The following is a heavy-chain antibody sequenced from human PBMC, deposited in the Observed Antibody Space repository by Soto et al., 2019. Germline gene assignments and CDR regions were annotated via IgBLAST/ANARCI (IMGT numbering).Heavy chain of an antibody. V-gene: IGHV1-58*01. D-gene: IGHD3-9*01. CDR1: GFTFSSSA. CDR3: AAFDPGPMGFDP. Sequence: SVNVSCKASGFTFSSSAVQWVRQARGQRLEWIGKIVVGSGNTNYAQKFQERVTITRDMSTSTAYMELSSLRSEDTAFYYCAAFDPGPMGFDPWGQGTLVTVSS. J-gene: IGHJ5*02. CDR2: IVVGSGNT.